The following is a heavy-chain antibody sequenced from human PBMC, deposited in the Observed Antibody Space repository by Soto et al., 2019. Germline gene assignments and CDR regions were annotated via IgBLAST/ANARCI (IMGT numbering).Heavy chain of an antibody. J-gene: IGHJ4*02. V-gene: IGHV3-30*18. CDR2: ISYDGSNK. CDR1: GFTFSSYG. CDR3: AKDRRNWNYLDY. D-gene: IGHD1-20*01. Sequence: PGGSVRLSGAASGFTFSSYGMHWVRQAPGKGLEWVAVISYDGSNKYYADSVKGRFTISRDNSKNTLYLQMNSLRAEDTAVYYCAKDRRNWNYLDYWGQGTLVTVSS.